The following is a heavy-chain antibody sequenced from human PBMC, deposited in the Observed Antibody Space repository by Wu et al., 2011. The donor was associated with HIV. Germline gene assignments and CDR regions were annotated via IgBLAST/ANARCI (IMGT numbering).Heavy chain of an antibody. Sequence: QVQLVQSGAEVKKPGASVKISCKASGYLFTTFYIHWVRQAPGQGLEWLGLINPSSENTNYAQEFQGRITVTKDTPASTVYMELSSLRSNDTAVYYCARDANSWYGSNYYYMDVWGKGTTVIVSS. CDR3: ARDANSWYGSNYYYMDV. D-gene: IGHD6-13*01. V-gene: IGHV1-46*01. CDR1: GYLFTTFY. CDR2: INPSSENT. J-gene: IGHJ6*03.